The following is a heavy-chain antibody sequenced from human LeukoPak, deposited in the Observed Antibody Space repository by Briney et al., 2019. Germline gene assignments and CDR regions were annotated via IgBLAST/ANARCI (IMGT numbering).Heavy chain of an antibody. CDR3: VREDLNAMDV. CDR2: INPSDRST. CDR1: GYTFTSYY. Sequence: ASVKVSCKASGYTFTSYYIHWVRQAPGQGLECMGIINPSDRSTSYAQKFQGRVTMTRDTSTSTVYMELSSLRSEDTAVYYCVREDLNAMDVWGQGTTVTVSS. D-gene: IGHD1-1*01. V-gene: IGHV1-46*01. J-gene: IGHJ6*02.